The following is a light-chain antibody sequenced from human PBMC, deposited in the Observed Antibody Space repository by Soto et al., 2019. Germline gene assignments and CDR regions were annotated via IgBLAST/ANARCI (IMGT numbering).Light chain of an antibody. V-gene: IGLV2-11*01. Sequence: QYSVTQPRSVSGSPGQSVTISCTGTSSDVGGYNYVSWYQQHPGKAPKLMIYDVSKRPSGVPDRFSGSKSGNTASLTISGLQAEDEADYYCSSYTSSSTLSYVFGTGTKVTVL. J-gene: IGLJ1*01. CDR2: DVS. CDR1: SSDVGGYNY. CDR3: SSYTSSSTLSYV.